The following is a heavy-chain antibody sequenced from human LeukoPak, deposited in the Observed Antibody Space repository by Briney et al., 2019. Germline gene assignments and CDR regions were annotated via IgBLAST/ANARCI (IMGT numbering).Heavy chain of an antibody. V-gene: IGHV3-23*01. J-gene: IGHJ4*02. CDR2: ISGNDGST. CDR3: EKDLGGSGDYRPY. D-gene: IGHD2-21*02. Sequence: GGSLRLSCAASGFTFSSYAMSWVRQAPGKGLEWVSAISGNDGSTYYADSVKGRFTISRDNSKNTLYLQMNSLSAEDTAVYYCEKDLGGSGDYRPYWGQGSVVTVSS. CDR1: GFTFSSYA.